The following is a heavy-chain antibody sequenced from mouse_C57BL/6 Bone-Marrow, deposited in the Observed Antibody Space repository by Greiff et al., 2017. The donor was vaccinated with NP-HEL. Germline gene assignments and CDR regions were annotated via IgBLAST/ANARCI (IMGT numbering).Heavy chain of an antibody. V-gene: IGHV1-15*01. J-gene: IGHJ2*01. CDR1: GYTFTDYE. Sequence: VKLQESGAELVRPGASVTLSCKASGYTFTDYEMHWVKQTPVHGLEWIGAIDPETGGTAYNQKFKGKAILTADKSSSTAYMELRSLTSEDSAVYYCTRSLDSYFDYWGQGTTLTVSS. CDR3: TRSLDSYFDY. CDR2: IDPETGGT. D-gene: IGHD3-2*01.